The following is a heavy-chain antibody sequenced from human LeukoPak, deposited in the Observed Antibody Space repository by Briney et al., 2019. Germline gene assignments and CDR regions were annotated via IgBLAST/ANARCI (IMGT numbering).Heavy chain of an antibody. V-gene: IGHV3-23*01. Sequence: PGGSLRLSCGASGFTFSTYAMSWVRQAPEKGLEWVSAITASGANTYYADSVKGRFTISRDNSKTTLYLQMNSLRAEDTAVYYCAKDPYCTSVSCYPDSWGQGTLVTVSS. D-gene: IGHD2-2*01. CDR2: ITASGANT. J-gene: IGHJ4*02. CDR3: AKDPYCTSVSCYPDS. CDR1: GFTFSTYA.